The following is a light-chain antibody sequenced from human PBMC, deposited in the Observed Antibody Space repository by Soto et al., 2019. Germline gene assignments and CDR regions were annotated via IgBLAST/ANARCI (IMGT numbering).Light chain of an antibody. V-gene: IGLV6-57*03. J-gene: IGLJ2*01. Sequence: NFMLTQPHSVSESPGKTVTFSCTRSSGSIASNYVQWYQQRPGSAPTTVIYEDNQRPSGVPDRFSGSIDSSSNSASLTISGLKTEDEADYYCQSYDSSNVVFGGGTKL. CDR2: EDN. CDR3: QSYDSSNVV. CDR1: SGSIASNY.